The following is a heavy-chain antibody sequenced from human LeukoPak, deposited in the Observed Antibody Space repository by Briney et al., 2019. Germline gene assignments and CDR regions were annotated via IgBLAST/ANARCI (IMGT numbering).Heavy chain of an antibody. CDR2: IKQDGSEK. Sequence: GGSLRLSCAASGFTFSSYAMSWVRQAPGKGLEWVANIKQDGSEKDYVDSVKGRFTISRDNAKNSLYLQMNSLRAEDTGVYYCARGDTQSKYRQFDSWGQGSLVIVSS. CDR3: ARGDTQSKYRQFDS. D-gene: IGHD3-16*02. J-gene: IGHJ4*02. CDR1: GFTFSSYA. V-gene: IGHV3-7*04.